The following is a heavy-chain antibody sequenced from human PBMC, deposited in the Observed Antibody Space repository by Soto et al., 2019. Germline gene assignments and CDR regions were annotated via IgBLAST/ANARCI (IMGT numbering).Heavy chain of an antibody. J-gene: IGHJ4*02. V-gene: IGHV3-23*01. CDR3: ATYFRYFDN. CDR1: GFTATTTP. CDR2: VSGAASHT. D-gene: IGHD3-9*01. Sequence: GSLRLSCAGSGFTATTTPLSWVRQPPGKGLEWVATVSGAASHTYYVDSVRGRFFISRDNSKNTVTLQMNNLTVDDTAVYYCATYFRYFDNWGQGTRVTVSS.